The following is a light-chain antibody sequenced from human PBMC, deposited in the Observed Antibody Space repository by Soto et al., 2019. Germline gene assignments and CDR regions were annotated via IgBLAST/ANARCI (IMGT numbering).Light chain of an antibody. V-gene: IGKV3-11*01. CDR1: QSVSSY. J-gene: IGKJ4*01. CDR2: DAS. Sequence: EIVLTQSPATLSLSPGERASLSCRASQSVSSYLAWYQQKPGQAPRLLIYDASNRATGIPARFSGSGSGTDFTLTISSLEPEDFAVYYYQHRSIWPLTFGGGTKVEIK. CDR3: QHRSIWPLT.